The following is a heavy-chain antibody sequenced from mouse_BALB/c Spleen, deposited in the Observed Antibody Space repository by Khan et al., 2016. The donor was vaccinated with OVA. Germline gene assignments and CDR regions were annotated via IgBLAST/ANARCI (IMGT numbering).Heavy chain of an antibody. CDR3: TRQPGYYGAAAIDY. J-gene: IGHJ4*01. CDR1: GFTFSSYG. D-gene: IGHD2-3*01. CDR2: ISSGGSYT. V-gene: IGHV5-6*01. Sequence: EVELVESGGDLVKPGGSLKLSCAASGFTFSSYGMSWVHQTPDKRLEWVAAISSGGSYTYYPDSLKGRFTISRDNAKNTLYLQMSSLKSEDTAMYDCTRQPGYYGAAAIDYWGQGTSVTVAA.